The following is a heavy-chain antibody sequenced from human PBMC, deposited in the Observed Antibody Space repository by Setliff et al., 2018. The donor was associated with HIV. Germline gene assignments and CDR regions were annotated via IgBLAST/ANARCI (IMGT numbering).Heavy chain of an antibody. CDR3: VRGYCSSTTCYEDYYYMDV. Sequence: SETLSLTCTVSGGSISGYYWSWIRQPPGKGLEYIGSIFFTGNTIYNPSLKARVTLSVDMSKNQVFLRLSSVTAADTAVYYCVRGYCSSTTCYEDYYYMDVWGRGSTVTVSS. CDR2: IFFTGNT. CDR1: GGSISGYY. J-gene: IGHJ6*03. V-gene: IGHV4-59*01. D-gene: IGHD2-2*01.